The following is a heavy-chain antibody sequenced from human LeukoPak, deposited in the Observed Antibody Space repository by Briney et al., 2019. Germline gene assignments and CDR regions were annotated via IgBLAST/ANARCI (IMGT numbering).Heavy chain of an antibody. CDR2: ISGSGGTT. J-gene: IGHJ4*02. CDR3: VKDYDILTGYFDY. V-gene: IGHV3-23*01. D-gene: IGHD3-9*01. Sequence: GGSLRLSCAASGFTFSSYAMSWVRQAPGKGLEWVSGISGSGGTTYYADSVMGRFTISRDNSKNTLYLQMNSLRAEDTAVYYCVKDYDILTGYFDYWGQGTLVTVSS. CDR1: GFTFSSYA.